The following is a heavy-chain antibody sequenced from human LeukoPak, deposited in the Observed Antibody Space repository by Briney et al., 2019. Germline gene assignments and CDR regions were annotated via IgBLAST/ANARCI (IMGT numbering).Heavy chain of an antibody. CDR3: GRDPSRVVTAPGYY. CDR1: GFTFSNYV. CDR2: VSYDGSNK. V-gene: IGHV3-30-3*01. D-gene: IGHD2-21*02. Sequence: GGSLRLSCAASGFTFSNYVMHWVRQAPGKGLEWVAVVSYDGSNKYYADSVKGRFTISRDNSKNTLYLQINSLRAEDTAVYYWGRDPSRVVTAPGYYGGKGPLVTVS. J-gene: IGHJ4*02.